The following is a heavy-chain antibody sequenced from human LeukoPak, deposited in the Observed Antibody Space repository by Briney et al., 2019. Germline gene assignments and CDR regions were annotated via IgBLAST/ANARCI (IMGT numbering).Heavy chain of an antibody. V-gene: IGHV4-39*01. J-gene: IGHJ5*02. CDR3: ARQGSSSSLSWFDP. CDR1: GGSISSSSYY. D-gene: IGHD6-6*01. Sequence: SETLSLTCTVSGGSISSSSYYWGWIRQPPGKGLERIGSIYYSGSTYYNPSLKSRVTISVDTSKNQFSLKLSSVTAADTAVYYCARQGSSSSLSWFDPWGQGTLVTVSS. CDR2: IYYSGST.